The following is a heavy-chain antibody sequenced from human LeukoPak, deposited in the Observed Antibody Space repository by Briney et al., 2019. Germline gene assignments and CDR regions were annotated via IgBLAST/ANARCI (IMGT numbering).Heavy chain of an antibody. Sequence: GGSLRLSCAASGFTFSSYGMHWVRQAPGKGLEWVAVIWYDGSNKNYADSVKGRFTISRDNAKNTLYLQMHSLRAEDTAVYYCARDIYGSGSPPYYYGMDVWGQGTTVTVSS. J-gene: IGHJ6*02. V-gene: IGHV3-33*01. CDR2: IWYDGSNK. CDR1: GFTFSSYG. CDR3: ARDIYGSGSPPYYYGMDV. D-gene: IGHD3-10*01.